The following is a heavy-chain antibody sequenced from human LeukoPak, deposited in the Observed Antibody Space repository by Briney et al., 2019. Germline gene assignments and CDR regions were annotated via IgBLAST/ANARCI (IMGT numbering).Heavy chain of an antibody. J-gene: IGHJ5*02. CDR3: ARYSYGYDRNWFDP. Sequence: SETLSLTCTVSGGPISSYYWSWIRQPPGKGLEWIGYSLYSGNMNYNPSLKSRVSISVDTSKNQFSLKLSSVTAADTAVYYCARYSYGYDRNWFDPWGQGTLVTVSS. CDR1: GGPISSYY. CDR2: SLYSGNM. V-gene: IGHV4-59*01. D-gene: IGHD5-18*01.